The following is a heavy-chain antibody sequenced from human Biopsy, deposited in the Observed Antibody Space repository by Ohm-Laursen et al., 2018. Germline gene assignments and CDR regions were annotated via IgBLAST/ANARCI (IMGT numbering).Heavy chain of an antibody. J-gene: IGHJ5*01. CDR3: ATELLPPGVGGPWLDS. CDR2: ISASSSYI. D-gene: IGHD3-10*01. V-gene: IGHV3-21*06. Sequence: SLRLSCAASGFSLRNYTINWVRQAPGKGLEWVSSISASSSYIYYADSVKGRFTVSRDNTKNTLYLQMNSLRAADTAIYFCATELLPPGVGGPWLDSWGQGTPVTVSS. CDR1: GFSLRNYT.